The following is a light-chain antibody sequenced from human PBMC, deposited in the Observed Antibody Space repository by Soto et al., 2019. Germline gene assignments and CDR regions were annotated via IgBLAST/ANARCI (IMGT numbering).Light chain of an antibody. CDR2: AAS. Sequence: DIQMTQSPSSLSASVGDRVTITCRASQSISSYLNWYQQKPGQAPRLLIYAASSLQSGVPSRFSGSGSGTDFTLTISSLQPEDFATYYCQHSYSTLYTFGQGTKLEIK. V-gene: IGKV1-39*01. CDR3: QHSYSTLYT. J-gene: IGKJ2*01. CDR1: QSISSY.